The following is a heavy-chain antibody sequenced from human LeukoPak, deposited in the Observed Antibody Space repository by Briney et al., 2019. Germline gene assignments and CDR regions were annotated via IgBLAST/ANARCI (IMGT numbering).Heavy chain of an antibody. J-gene: IGHJ3*02. V-gene: IGHV4-59*02. CDR2: IFYSGNT. Sequence: AETLSLTCTVSGVTVSSYYWSWVRQPPGKELEWVGDIFYSGNTNSNPSLKSRFTISLDTSKNQFSLKLNSVTAADTAMYYCARRVGDSPRYAFDIWGQGTMVTVSS. CDR1: GVTVSSYY. CDR3: ARRVGDSPRYAFDI. D-gene: IGHD2-15*01.